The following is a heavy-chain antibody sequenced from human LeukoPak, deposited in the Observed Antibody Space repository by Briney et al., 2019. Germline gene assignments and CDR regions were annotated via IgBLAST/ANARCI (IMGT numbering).Heavy chain of an antibody. CDR3: ARDGGSYYPYYYYYYMDV. CDR1: GFTFSSYE. CDR2: ISSSGSTI. Sequence: GGSLRLSCAASGFTFSSYEMNWVRQAPGKGLEWVSYISSSGSTIYYADSVKGRFTISRDNAKNSLYLQMNSLRAEDTAVYYCARDGGSYYPYYYYYYMDVWGKGTTVTVSS. D-gene: IGHD1-26*01. V-gene: IGHV3-48*03. J-gene: IGHJ6*03.